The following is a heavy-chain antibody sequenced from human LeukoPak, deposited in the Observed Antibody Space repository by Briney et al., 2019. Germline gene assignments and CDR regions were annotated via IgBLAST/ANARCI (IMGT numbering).Heavy chain of an antibody. CDR2: IDPSDSYT. CDR1: GYSFTSYW. J-gene: IGHJ4*02. V-gene: IGHV5-10-1*01. D-gene: IGHD3-22*01. Sequence: GESLQISCQGSGYSFTSYWISWVRQMPGKGLEWMGRIDPSDSYTNYSPSFQGHVTISADKSISTAYLQWSSLKASDTAMYYCARHRYYYDSSGYYPDFDYWGQGTLVTVSS. CDR3: ARHRYYYDSSGYYPDFDY.